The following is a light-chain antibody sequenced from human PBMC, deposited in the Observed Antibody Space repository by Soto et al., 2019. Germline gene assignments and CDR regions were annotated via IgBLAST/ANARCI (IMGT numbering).Light chain of an antibody. CDR2: EVS. J-gene: IGLJ1*01. CDR1: SSDVGGYNY. CDR3: SSYTSSNTYV. V-gene: IGLV2-14*01. Sequence: QSALTQPASVSGSPGQSITISCTGTSSDVGGYNYVSWYQQHPGKAPKLMIYEVSNWPSGVSNRFSGSKSGNTASLTISGLQAEDEVDYYCSSYTSSNTYVFGTGTKVTVL.